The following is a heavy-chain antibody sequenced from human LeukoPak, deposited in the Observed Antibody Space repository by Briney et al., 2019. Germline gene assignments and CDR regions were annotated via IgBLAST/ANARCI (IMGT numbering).Heavy chain of an antibody. J-gene: IGHJ4*02. CDR1: GGSFSNYY. D-gene: IGHD3-22*01. CDR2: IYYSGST. V-gene: IGHV4-59*01. Sequence: SETLSLTCAVFGGSFSNYYLHWIRQPPGKGLEWIGYIYYSGSTNYNPSLKSRVNISVDTSKNQFSLKLSSVTAADTAVYYCAGIRRKTYYYDSSGYAFDYWGQGTLVTVSS. CDR3: AGIRRKTYYYDSSGYAFDY.